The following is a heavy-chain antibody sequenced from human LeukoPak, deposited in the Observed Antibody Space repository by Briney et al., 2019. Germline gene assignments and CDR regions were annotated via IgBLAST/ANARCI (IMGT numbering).Heavy chain of an antibody. CDR2: IYSGGST. J-gene: IGHJ3*02. CDR3: ARDSSSWDAFDI. D-gene: IGHD6-13*01. CDR1: GFTVSSNY. Sequence: PGGSLRLSCAASGFTVSSNYMSWVRQAPGKGLEWVSVIYSGGSTYYADSVKGRFTISRENSKNTLYLQMNSLRAEDTAVYYCARDSSSWDAFDIWGQGTMVTVSS. V-gene: IGHV3-66*01.